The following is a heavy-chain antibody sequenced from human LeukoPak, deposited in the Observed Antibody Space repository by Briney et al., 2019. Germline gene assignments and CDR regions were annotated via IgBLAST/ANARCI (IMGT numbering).Heavy chain of an antibody. CDR1: GYTFSGYY. D-gene: IGHD2-2*01. CDR3: ARGRDKTTSPAIDY. Sequence: ASVKVSCKASGYTFSGYYTHWVRQAPGQGHEWMGWISPKSGDTNYAQNFQGRVTMTRDTSISTAYMELSRLTSDDTAVYYCARGRDKTTSPAIDYWGQGTLVTASS. V-gene: IGHV1-2*02. CDR2: ISPKSGDT. J-gene: IGHJ4*02.